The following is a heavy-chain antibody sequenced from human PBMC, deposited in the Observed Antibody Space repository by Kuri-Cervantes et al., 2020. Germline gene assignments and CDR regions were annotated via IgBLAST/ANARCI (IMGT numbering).Heavy chain of an antibody. Sequence: SVKVSCKASGYTFTSYDINWVRQAPGQGLEWMGGIIPIFGTANYAQKFQGRVTITADESTSTAYMELSSLRSEDTAVYYCARSGQGPSGAFDIWGQGTMVTVSS. CDR3: ARSGQGPSGAFDI. D-gene: IGHD6-25*01. V-gene: IGHV1-69*13. CDR1: GYTFTSYD. J-gene: IGHJ3*02. CDR2: IIPIFGTA.